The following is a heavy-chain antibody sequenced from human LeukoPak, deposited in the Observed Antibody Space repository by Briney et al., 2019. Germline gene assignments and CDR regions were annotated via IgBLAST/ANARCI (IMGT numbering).Heavy chain of an antibody. Sequence: GGSLRLSCAASGFTFDDYAMHWVRQAPGKGLEWVSLISGDGGSTYYADSVKGRFTISRDNSKNSLYLQMNSLRTEDTALYYCAKDKTPILGRYGIDGWGQGTTVTVSS. CDR2: ISGDGGST. CDR1: GFTFDDYA. D-gene: IGHD3-3*01. J-gene: IGHJ6*02. V-gene: IGHV3-43*02. CDR3: AKDKTPILGRYGIDG.